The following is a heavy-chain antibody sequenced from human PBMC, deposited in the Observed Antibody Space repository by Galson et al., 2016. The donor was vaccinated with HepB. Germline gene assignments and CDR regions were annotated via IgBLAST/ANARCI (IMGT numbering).Heavy chain of an antibody. V-gene: IGHV3-7*05. CDR3: ARDFLFAHDL. CDR2: IKQDGSEE. Sequence: SLRLSCAASGISFSTKWMSWVRQAPGKGLEWVANIKQDGSEEYYVDSVEGRFTISRDNAKNSLYLQMHSLRAEDTAVYYCARDFLFAHDLWGPGTLVTVSS. J-gene: IGHJ5*02. D-gene: IGHD3-3*01. CDR1: GISFSTKW.